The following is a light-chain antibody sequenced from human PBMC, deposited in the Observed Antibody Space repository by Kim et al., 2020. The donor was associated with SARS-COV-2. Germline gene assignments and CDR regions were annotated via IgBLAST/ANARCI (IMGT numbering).Light chain of an antibody. Sequence: SPRQTASITCSGSELGDKYVCWYQQKPGRSPVLVIYEDSKRPSGFPARFSGSNSGNTATLTISGTRAMDEADYYCRAWDSSTAVFGGGTQLTVL. J-gene: IGLJ3*02. CDR1: ELGDKY. CDR2: EDS. V-gene: IGLV3-1*01. CDR3: RAWDSSTAV.